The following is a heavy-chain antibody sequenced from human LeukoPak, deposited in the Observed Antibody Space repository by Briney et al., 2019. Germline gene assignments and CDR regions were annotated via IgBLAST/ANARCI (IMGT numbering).Heavy chain of an antibody. J-gene: IGHJ6*03. CDR1: GGSFSNYY. CDR3: ARRWNYGRNSYIDV. Sequence: SETLSLTCAVYGGSFSNYYWSWIRQPPGKGLEWIGEINDSGRINYNPSLMSRVTVSVDTSKNQFSLRLTSVTATDTAVYYCARRWNYGRNSYIDVWGNGATVSVSS. D-gene: IGHD1-7*01. V-gene: IGHV4-34*01. CDR2: INDSGRI.